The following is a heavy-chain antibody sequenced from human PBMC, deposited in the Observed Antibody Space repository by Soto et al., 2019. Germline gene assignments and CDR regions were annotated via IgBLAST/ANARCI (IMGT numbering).Heavy chain of an antibody. J-gene: IGHJ4*02. CDR1: GFTFTTYG. Sequence: QVRLVESGGGVVQPGRSLRLSCAASGFTFTTYGMHWVRQAPGKGLEWVAVIWADGSTTKYADSVKGRFTISKDNSNYMLYLEMNGLRAEDTAVYFCATDRGSAPCDYWGQGTLVTVSS. CDR3: ATDRGSAPCDY. V-gene: IGHV3-33*01. D-gene: IGHD3-10*01. CDR2: IWADGSTT.